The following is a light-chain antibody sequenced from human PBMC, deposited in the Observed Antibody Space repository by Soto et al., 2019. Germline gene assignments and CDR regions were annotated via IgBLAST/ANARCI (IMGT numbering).Light chain of an antibody. CDR2: DVA. V-gene: IGLV2-14*03. Sequence: QSALTQPASVSGSPGQSITISCTGTSSDVGGYNYVSWYQQHPGKPPKLMIYDVAIRPSGVSNRFSGSKSGNTASLTISGLQAEDEADYYCSTYTGSSTLFVIGPGTKLTVL. CDR3: STYTGSSTLFV. CDR1: SSDVGGYNY. J-gene: IGLJ1*01.